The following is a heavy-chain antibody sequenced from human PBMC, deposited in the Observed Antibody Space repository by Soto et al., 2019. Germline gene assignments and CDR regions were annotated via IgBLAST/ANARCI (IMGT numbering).Heavy chain of an antibody. D-gene: IGHD3-10*01. Sequence: GGSLRLSCAASGFTSSNYWMHWVRQAPGKXLVWVSRIKSDGSSTSYADYVKDQFTISRDNAKNTLDLQMHGLRAEDMAVYYCARSVRSGSFPYYYYAMDVWG. CDR2: IKSDGSST. CDR3: ARSVRSGSFPYYYYAMDV. CDR1: GFTSSNYW. J-gene: IGHJ6*01. V-gene: IGHV3-74*01.